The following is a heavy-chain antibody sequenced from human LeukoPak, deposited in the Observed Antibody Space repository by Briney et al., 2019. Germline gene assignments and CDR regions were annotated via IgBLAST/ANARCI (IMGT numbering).Heavy chain of an antibody. Sequence: SETLSLTCAVSGASISSTPYYWGWIRQPPGKGLEWIGNIYYTGSTNYNPSLKSRVTISVDSSKNQFSLKLSSVTAADTAVYYCARTTEGGYTYDYFYYYYMDVWGKGTTVTISS. CDR3: ARTTEGGYTYDYFYYYYMDV. V-gene: IGHV4-39*07. CDR1: GASISSTPYY. D-gene: IGHD5-18*01. CDR2: IYYTGST. J-gene: IGHJ6*03.